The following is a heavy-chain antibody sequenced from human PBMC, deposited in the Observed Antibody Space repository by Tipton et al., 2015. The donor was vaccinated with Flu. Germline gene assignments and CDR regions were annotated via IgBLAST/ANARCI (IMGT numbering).Heavy chain of an antibody. CDR3: ARSPLVGIVDY. CDR1: GFIVSSNY. V-gene: IGHV3-53*01. J-gene: IGHJ4*02. D-gene: IGHD1-26*01. CDR2: IYSGGST. Sequence: AVSGFIVSSNYMSWVRQAPGEGLEWVSVIYSGGSTYYADSVKGRFTISRDNSKNTLYLQMNSLRAEDTAVYYCARSPLVGIVDYWGQGTLVTVSS.